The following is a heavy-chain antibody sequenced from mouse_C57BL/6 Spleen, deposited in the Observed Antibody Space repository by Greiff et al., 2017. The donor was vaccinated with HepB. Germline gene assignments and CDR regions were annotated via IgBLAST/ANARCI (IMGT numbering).Heavy chain of an antibody. Sequence: QVQLQQPGAELVRPGSSVKLSCKASGYTFTSYWMHWVKQRPIQGLEWIGNIDPSDSETHYNQKFKDKATLTVDKSSSTAYMQLSSLTSEDSAVYYCARETGTRVLAYWGQGTLVTVSA. CDR2: IDPSDSET. D-gene: IGHD4-1*01. V-gene: IGHV1-52*01. CDR3: ARETGTRVLAY. J-gene: IGHJ3*01. CDR1: GYTFTSYW.